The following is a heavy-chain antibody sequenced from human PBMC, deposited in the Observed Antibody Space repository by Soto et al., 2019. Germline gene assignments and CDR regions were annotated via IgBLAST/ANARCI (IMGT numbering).Heavy chain of an antibody. CDR3: ARDVRYFDWDPYYFDY. V-gene: IGHV1-18*01. CDR2: ISAYKGNT. Sequence: ASVKVSCKASGYTFTSYGISWVRQAPGQGLGWMGWISAYKGNTIYAQKFQGRVTMTTDTSTSTAYMELRSLRSGDTAVYYCARDVRYFDWDPYYFDYWG. CDR1: GYTFTSYG. J-gene: IGHJ4*01. D-gene: IGHD3-9*01.